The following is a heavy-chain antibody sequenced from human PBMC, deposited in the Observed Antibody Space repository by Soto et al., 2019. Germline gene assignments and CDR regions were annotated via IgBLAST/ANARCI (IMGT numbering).Heavy chain of an antibody. CDR3: ATGGPATSYSSSWYYYYYGMDV. Sequence: ASVKVSCKVSGYTLTELSMHWVRQAPGKGLEWMGGFDPEDGETIYAQKFQGRVTMTEDTSTDTAYMELSSLRSEDTAVYYCATGGPATSYSSSWYYYYYGMDVWGQGTTVTVSS. V-gene: IGHV1-24*01. CDR1: GYTLTELS. D-gene: IGHD6-13*01. CDR2: FDPEDGET. J-gene: IGHJ6*02.